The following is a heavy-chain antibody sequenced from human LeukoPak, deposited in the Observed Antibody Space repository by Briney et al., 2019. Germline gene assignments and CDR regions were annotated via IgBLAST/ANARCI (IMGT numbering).Heavy chain of an antibody. V-gene: IGHV1-2*02. CDR1: GYTFTGYY. D-gene: IGHD3-22*01. J-gene: IGHJ4*02. Sequence: GASVKVSCKASGYTFTGYYMHWGRQAPGQGLEWMGWINPNSGGTNYAQKFQGRVTMPRDTSISTAYMELSRLRSDDTAVYYCARDRGAYGVVVITTIDYWGQGTLVTVSS. CDR3: ARDRGAYGVVVITTIDY. CDR2: INPNSGGT.